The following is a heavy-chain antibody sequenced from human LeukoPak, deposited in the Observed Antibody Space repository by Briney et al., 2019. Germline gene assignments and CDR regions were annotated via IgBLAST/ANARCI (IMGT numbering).Heavy chain of an antibody. CDR1: GFTFSSYG. J-gene: IGHJ4*02. D-gene: IGHD6-13*01. V-gene: IGHV3-30*18. CDR3: AKDYLTRGGMDY. CDR2: ISYDGSNK. Sequence: PGRSLRLSCAASGFTFSSYGMHWVRQAPGKGLEWVAVISYDGSNKYYADSVKGRFTISRDNSKNTLYLQMNSLRAEDTAVYYCAKDYLTRGGMDYWGQGTLVTVSS.